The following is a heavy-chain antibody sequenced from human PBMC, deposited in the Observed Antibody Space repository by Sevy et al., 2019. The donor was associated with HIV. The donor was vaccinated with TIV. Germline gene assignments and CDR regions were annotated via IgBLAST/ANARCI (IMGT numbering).Heavy chain of an antibody. CDR2: IKSITDGGAA. J-gene: IGHJ4*02. CDR3: STDDLISY. Sequence: GGSLRLSCTDSGFDFANAWMNWVRQAPGKGLEWVGHIKSITDGGAADYAAPVKGRFTISRHDSKNTLYLHMNSLKAEDTAVYYCSTDDLISYWGRGTLVTVSS. CDR1: GFDFANAW. V-gene: IGHV3-15*07.